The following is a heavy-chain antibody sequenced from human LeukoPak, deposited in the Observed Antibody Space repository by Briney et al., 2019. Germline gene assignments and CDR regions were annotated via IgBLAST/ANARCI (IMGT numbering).Heavy chain of an antibody. CDR2: FSGRGGST. Sequence: GGSLRLSCAVSGFTFSSFAMSWVRQAPGKGLECVSAFSGRGGSTYYADSVKGRFTISRDNSKNTLYLQMNSLRAEDTAVYYCAKWSSSWYYFDYWGQGTLVTVSS. J-gene: IGHJ4*02. CDR1: GFTFSSFA. V-gene: IGHV3-23*01. CDR3: AKWSSSWYYFDY. D-gene: IGHD6-13*01.